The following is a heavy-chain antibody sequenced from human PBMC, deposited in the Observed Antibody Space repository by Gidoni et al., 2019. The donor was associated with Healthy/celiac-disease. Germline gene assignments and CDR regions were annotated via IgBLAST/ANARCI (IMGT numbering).Heavy chain of an antibody. D-gene: IGHD6-6*01. CDR3: ARRDSSSSVDDAFDI. V-gene: IGHV2-70*01. CDR2: IDWDDDK. J-gene: IGHJ3*02. Sequence: QVTLRESGPALVKPTQTLTLTCTFSGFSLSTSGMCVSWIRQPPGKALEWLALIDWDDDKYYSTSLKTRLTISKDTSKNQVVLTMTNMDPVDTATYYCARRDSSSSVDDAFDIWGQGTMVTVSS. CDR1: GFSLSTSGMC.